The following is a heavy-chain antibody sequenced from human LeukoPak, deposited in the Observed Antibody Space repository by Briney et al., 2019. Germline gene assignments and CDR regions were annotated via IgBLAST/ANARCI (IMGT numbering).Heavy chain of an antibody. CDR1: GFTFSSYS. V-gene: IGHV3-21*01. CDR2: ISSSSSHI. Sequence: GGSLRLSCAASGFTFSSYSMNWVRQAPGKGLEWVSSISSSSSHIYYADSAKGRFTISRDNAKNSLYLQMNSLRAEDTAVYYCARGLYSGSYYVPPDYWGQGTLVTVSS. J-gene: IGHJ4*02. CDR3: ARGLYSGSYYVPPDY. D-gene: IGHD1-26*01.